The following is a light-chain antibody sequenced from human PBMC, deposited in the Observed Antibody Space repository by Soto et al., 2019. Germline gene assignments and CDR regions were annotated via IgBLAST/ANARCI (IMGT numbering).Light chain of an antibody. J-gene: IGLJ1*01. CDR1: RSNIGTNT. Sequence: QSVLTQAPSASATPGQRVTISCSGGRSNIGTNTVNWYQQLPGMAPKLLIYNKNQRPSGVPDRFSGSKSGTSASLAISGLQSEDEADYYCAAWDDSLHGYVFGTGTKVTV. V-gene: IGLV1-44*01. CDR2: NKN. CDR3: AAWDDSLHGYV.